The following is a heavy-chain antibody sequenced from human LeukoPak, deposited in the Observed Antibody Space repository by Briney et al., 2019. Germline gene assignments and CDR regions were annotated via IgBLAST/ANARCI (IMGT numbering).Heavy chain of an antibody. Sequence: SETLSLTCTVSGGSISSGSYYWSWIRQPAGKGLEWIGRIYTSGSTNYNPSLKSRATISVDTSKNQFSLKLSSVTAADTAVYYCARAGYYAFDIWGQGTMVTVSS. CDR1: GGSISSGSYY. J-gene: IGHJ3*02. CDR2: IYTSGST. D-gene: IGHD2-21*01. CDR3: ARAGYYAFDI. V-gene: IGHV4-61*02.